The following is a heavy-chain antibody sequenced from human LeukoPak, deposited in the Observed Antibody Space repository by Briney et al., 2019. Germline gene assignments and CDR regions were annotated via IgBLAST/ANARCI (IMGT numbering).Heavy chain of an antibody. CDR3: ARNGPSSRYSRSSGWFDP. V-gene: IGHV4-39*01. CDR2: VYYSGNT. J-gene: IGHJ5*02. CDR1: GGSVSSSRYY. Sequence: SETLSLTCTVSGGSVSSSRYYWGWIRQPPGKGLEWMGFVYYSGNTYYIPYLKRRVSISVATSKNQFSMKLSSVTAAATALYYCARNGPSSRYSRSSGWFDPWGQGTLVTVSS. D-gene: IGHD6-6*01.